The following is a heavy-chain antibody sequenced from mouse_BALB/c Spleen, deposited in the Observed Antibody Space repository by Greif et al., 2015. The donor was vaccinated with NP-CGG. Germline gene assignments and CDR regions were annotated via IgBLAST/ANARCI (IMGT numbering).Heavy chain of an antibody. J-gene: IGHJ2*01. CDR2: IDPANGNT. CDR1: GFNIKDTY. Sequence: EVHLVESGAELVKPGASVKLSCTASGFNIKDTYMHWVKQRPEQGLEWIGRIDPANGNTKYDPKFQGKATITADTSSNTAYLQLSSLTSEDTAVYYCAFLWVPYWGQGTTLTVSS. D-gene: IGHD1-1*02. V-gene: IGHV14-3*02. CDR3: AFLWVPY.